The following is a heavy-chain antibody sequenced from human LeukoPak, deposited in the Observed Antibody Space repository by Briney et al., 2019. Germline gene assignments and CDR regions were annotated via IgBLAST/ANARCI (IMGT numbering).Heavy chain of an antibody. CDR2: IYHSGST. CDR1: GYSISSGYY. Sequence: SETLSLTCTVSGYSISSGYYWGWIRQPPGKGLEWIGSIYHSGSTNYNPSLKSRVTISVDTSKNQFSLKLSSVTAADTAVYYCARGDTVAARPGRFDYWGQGTLVTVSS. CDR3: ARGDTVAARPGRFDY. D-gene: IGHD6-6*01. J-gene: IGHJ4*02. V-gene: IGHV4-38-2*02.